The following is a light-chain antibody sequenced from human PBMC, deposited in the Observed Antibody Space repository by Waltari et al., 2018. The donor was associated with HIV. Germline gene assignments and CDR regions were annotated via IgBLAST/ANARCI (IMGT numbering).Light chain of an antibody. V-gene: IGLV1-44*01. CDR1: SSNIGRNT. CDR2: TND. J-gene: IGLJ2*01. Sequence: QSGLTQAPSASGTPGQRVTISCSGSSSNIGRNTVNWYQQFPGSAPRLLIYTNDQRPSRGPDRFSGSKSGTSASLAIRGLQSEDEADYYCAAWDDSLNGPVFGGGTKLTIL. CDR3: AAWDDSLNGPV.